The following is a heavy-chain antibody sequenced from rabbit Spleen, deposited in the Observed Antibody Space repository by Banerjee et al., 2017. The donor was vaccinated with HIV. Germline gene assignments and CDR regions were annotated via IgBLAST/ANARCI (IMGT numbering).Heavy chain of an antibody. CDR1: GIGINGTVY. D-gene: IGHD8-1*01. V-gene: IGHV1S40*01. J-gene: IGHJ6*01. CDR2: IYAENAAST. CDR3: ARYTGSSFSSYGIDL. Sequence: QPLEEYGGDLVKPGASLTLTCTDSGIGINGTVYICWVRQAPGKGLEWVACIYAENAASTYSASWVNGRFTISKTSSTTVTLQMTSLTAAATATYFCARYTGSSFSSYGIDLWGPGTLVTVS.